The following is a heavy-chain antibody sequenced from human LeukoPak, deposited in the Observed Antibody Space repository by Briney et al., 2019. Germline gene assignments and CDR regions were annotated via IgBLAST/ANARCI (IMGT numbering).Heavy chain of an antibody. J-gene: IGHJ3*02. V-gene: IGHV3-48*03. CDR3: ARDNTLDSYCSGGSCFKNAFDI. CDR1: GFTFSSYE. CDR2: ISSSGSTI. D-gene: IGHD2-15*01. Sequence: GGSLRLSCAASGFTFSSYEMNWVRQAPGKGLEWVSYISSSGSTIYYADSVKGRFTISRDNAKNSLYLQMNSLRAEDTAVYYCARDNTLDSYCSGGSCFKNAFDIWDQGTMVTVSS.